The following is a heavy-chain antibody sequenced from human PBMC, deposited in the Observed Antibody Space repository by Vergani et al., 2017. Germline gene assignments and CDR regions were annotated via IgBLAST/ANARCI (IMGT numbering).Heavy chain of an antibody. CDR2: ISYDGSNK. D-gene: IGHD3-10*01. CDR1: GFTFSSYG. V-gene: IGHV3-30*03. Sequence: QVQLVESGGGVVQPGRSLRLSCAASGFTFSSYGMHWVRQAPGKGLEWVAVISYDGSNKYYADSVKGRFTISRDNSKNTLYLQMNSLRAEDTAVYYCARDHSSRISTGSGSYYYYYYGMDVWGQGP. J-gene: IGHJ6*02. CDR3: ARDHSSRISTGSGSYYYYYYGMDV.